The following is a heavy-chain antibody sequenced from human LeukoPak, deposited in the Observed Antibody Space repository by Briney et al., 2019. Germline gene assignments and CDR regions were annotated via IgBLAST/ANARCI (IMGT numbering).Heavy chain of an antibody. J-gene: IGHJ6*03. V-gene: IGHV3-7*01. D-gene: IGHD3-16*01. Sequence: GGSLRLSCAASGFTFSSYWMSWVRQAPGKGLEWVANIKQDGSEKYYVDSVKGRFTISRDNAKNSLYLQMNSLRAEDTAMYYCARDQTSNYDYVWGSYNYYYMDVWGKGTTVTVSS. CDR3: ARDQTSNYDYVWGSYNYYYMDV. CDR1: GFTFSSYW. CDR2: IKQDGSEK.